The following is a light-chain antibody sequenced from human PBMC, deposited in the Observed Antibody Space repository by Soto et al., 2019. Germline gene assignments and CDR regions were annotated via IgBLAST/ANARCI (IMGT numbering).Light chain of an antibody. CDR2: DVS. CDR3: PSYTSSSSLVV. J-gene: IGLJ2*01. CDR1: SSDVGGYNY. V-gene: IGLV2-14*01. Sequence: QSALTQPASVSGSPGQSITVSCTGTSSDVGGYNYVSWYQQHPGKAPKLMIYDVSNRPSGVSNRFSGSKSGNTASLTLSGLQAEDEADYYCPSYTSSSSLVVFGGGTKLTVL.